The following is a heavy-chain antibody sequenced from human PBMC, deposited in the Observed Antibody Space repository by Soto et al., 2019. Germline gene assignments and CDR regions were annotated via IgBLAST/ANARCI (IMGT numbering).Heavy chain of an antibody. Sequence: PSETLSLTCTVSGGSISSYYWSWIRQPPGKGLERIGYIYYSGSTNYNPSLKSRVTISVDTSKNQFSLKLSSVTAADTAVYYCARAPVGYYYYYYGMDVWGQGTTVTVSS. V-gene: IGHV4-59*01. J-gene: IGHJ6*02. CDR1: GGSISSYY. CDR3: ARAPVGYYYYYYGMDV. D-gene: IGHD1-26*01. CDR2: IYYSGST.